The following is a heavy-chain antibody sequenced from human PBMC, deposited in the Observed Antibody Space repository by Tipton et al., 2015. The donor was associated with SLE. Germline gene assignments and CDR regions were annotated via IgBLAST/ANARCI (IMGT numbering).Heavy chain of an antibody. CDR2: ISSSSSYI. CDR1: GFTFSSHW. V-gene: IGHV3-21*01. D-gene: IGHD6-13*01. J-gene: IGHJ4*02. CDR3: ARDVTFAIAAGGLKSH. Sequence: SLRLSCAASGFTFSSHWMHWVRQAPGKGLEWVSSISSSSSYIYYADSVKGRFTISRDNAKNSLYLQMNSLRAADTGVYYCARDVTFAIAAGGLKSHWGQGVLVAVSS.